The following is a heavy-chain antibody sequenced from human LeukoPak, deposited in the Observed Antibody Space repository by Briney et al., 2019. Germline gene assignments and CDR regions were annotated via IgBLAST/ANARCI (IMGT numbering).Heavy chain of an antibody. D-gene: IGHD6-13*01. CDR1: GFTFSTYW. CDR2: IKHDGSEK. CDR3: ARVGTAEGTLEDY. J-gene: IGHJ4*02. V-gene: IGHV3-7*01. Sequence: GGSLRLSCAASGFTFSTYWMSWVRQPPGKGLEWVANIKHDGSEKYYVDSVRGRFTISRDNAMHSLYLQMNSLRAEDTAVYYCARVGTAEGTLEDYWGQGTLVTVSS.